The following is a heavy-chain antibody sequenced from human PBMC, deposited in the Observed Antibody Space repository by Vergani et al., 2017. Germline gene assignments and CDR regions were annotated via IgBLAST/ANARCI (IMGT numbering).Heavy chain of an antibody. Sequence: EVQLVESGGGLVQPGGSLRLSCAASGFTVSSNYMSWVRQAPGKGLEWVSVIYSGGSTYYADSVKGRFTISRHNSKNTLYLQMNSLRAEDTAVYYCAAQXTFSPHYYGSGSPNAFDIWGQGTMVTVSS. J-gene: IGHJ3*02. CDR2: IYSGGST. CDR3: AAQXTFSPHYYGSGSPNAFDI. V-gene: IGHV3-53*04. CDR1: GFTVSSNY. D-gene: IGHD3-10*01.